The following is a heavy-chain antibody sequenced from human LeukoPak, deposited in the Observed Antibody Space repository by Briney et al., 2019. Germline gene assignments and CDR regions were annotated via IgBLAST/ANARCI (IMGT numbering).Heavy chain of an antibody. CDR2: IYYSGST. D-gene: IGHD3-22*01. J-gene: IGHJ6*02. CDR1: GGSISSGGYC. CDR3: ARDRPRGWYYDSREDYGMDV. V-gene: IGHV4-31*03. Sequence: SETLSLTCTVSGGSISSGGYCWSWLRQHPGKGLEWIGYIYYSGSTYYNPSLKSRVTISVDTSKNQFSLKLSSVTAADTAVYYCARDRPRGWYYDSREDYGMDVWGQGTTVTVSS.